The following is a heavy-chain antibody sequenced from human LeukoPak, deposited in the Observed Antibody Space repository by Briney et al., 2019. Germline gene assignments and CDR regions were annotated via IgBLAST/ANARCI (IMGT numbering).Heavy chain of an antibody. CDR3: ARGASRGSLYWFFDL. D-gene: IGHD2-2*01. J-gene: IGHJ2*01. Sequence: PSETLSLTCTVSGGSIGNFYWHWIRQPPGKRLEWIGYVDYTGTTNYNPSLQSRFTISVDTSMNRLSLNLRSISAADTAVYFCARGASRGSLYWFFDLWGRGTLLTVSS. CDR2: VDYTGTT. V-gene: IGHV4-59*01. CDR1: GGSIGNFY.